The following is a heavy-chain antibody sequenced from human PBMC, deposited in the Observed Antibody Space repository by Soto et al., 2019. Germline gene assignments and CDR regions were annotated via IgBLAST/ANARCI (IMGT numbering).Heavy chain of an antibody. CDR2: TNPNTGGT. V-gene: IGHV1-2*02. J-gene: IGHJ3*02. CDR1: GYAITDYY. CDR3: ARDWIYCSDGGCNKGAFDI. Sequence: GASVKVSCKASGYAITDYYIHWVRQAPGQGLEWMGWTNPNTGGTKFAQKFQDRVTMTREKSISTAYLVLSSLTYDDTAVYYCARDWIYCSDGGCNKGAFDIWGQGTMVTVSS. D-gene: IGHD2-15*01.